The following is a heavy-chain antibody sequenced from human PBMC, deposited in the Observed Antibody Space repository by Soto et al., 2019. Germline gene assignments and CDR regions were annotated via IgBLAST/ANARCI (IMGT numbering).Heavy chain of an antibody. Sequence: GGSLSLSCAASGFTFSSYSMNWVRQAPGKGLEWVSYISSSSSTIYYADSVKGRFTISRDNAKNSLYLQMNSLRAEDTAVYYCARSGYDWEYYYYMDVWGKGTTVTVSS. CDR1: GFTFSSYS. J-gene: IGHJ6*03. V-gene: IGHV3-48*01. CDR2: ISSSSSTI. D-gene: IGHD5-12*01. CDR3: ARSGYDWEYYYYMDV.